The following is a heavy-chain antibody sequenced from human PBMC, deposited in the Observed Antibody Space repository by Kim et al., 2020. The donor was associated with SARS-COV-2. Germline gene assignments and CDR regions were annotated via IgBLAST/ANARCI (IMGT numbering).Heavy chain of an antibody. CDR1: GYSFSTYL. CDR3: ARGTRVGGAFHY. D-gene: IGHD1-26*01. Sequence: ASVKVSCKASGYSFSTYLINWVRQAPGQGLEWMGWIAPYNGDTHYAQDFQVRVTMTADTSTDTATMDLKSLRSDDTAIYYCARGTRVGGAFHYWGQGSLVTVSS. V-gene: IGHV1-18*04. J-gene: IGHJ4*02. CDR2: IAPYNGDT.